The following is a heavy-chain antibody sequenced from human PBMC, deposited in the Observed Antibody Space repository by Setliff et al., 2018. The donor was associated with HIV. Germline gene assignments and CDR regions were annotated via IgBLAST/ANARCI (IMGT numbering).Heavy chain of an antibody. CDR1: DYTFTTYW. CDR2: IYPDDSNI. D-gene: IGHD6-13*01. Sequence: PGESLKISCKALDYTFTTYWIGWVRQMPGEGLEWMGIIYPDDSNIRYNPSFQNQVTISADKSITTAYLQINNLKASDTATYYCAGRDGRSMNAFQIWGPGTVVTVSS. V-gene: IGHV5-51*01. CDR3: AGRDGRSMNAFQI. J-gene: IGHJ4*03.